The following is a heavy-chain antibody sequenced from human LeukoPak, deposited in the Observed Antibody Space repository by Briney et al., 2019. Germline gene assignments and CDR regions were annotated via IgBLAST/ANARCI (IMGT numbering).Heavy chain of an antibody. D-gene: IGHD4/OR15-4a*01. CDR3: ARDTLGEGEDANYAVYYFDY. J-gene: IGHJ4*02. CDR2: IKQDGNEK. CDR1: GFTVSSNY. V-gene: IGHV3-7*01. Sequence: GGSLRLSCAASGFTVSSNYISWVRQAPGKGLEWVANIKQDGNEKYYADSVKGRFTISRDNGKNSLDLQMNSLRADDTAVYYCARDTLGEGEDANYAVYYFDYWGQGTVVTVSS.